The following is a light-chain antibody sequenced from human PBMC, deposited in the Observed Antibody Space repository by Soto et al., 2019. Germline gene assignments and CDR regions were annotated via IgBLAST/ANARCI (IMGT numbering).Light chain of an antibody. CDR3: LQYYNFSWT. Sequence: VIWMAKSPSLLTATTGDRATISCWMSQGISSYLAWYQQKPGKAPKLLIYDVSTLESGVPSRFSGGGSGTHFTLTISGLQPDDFANYYCLQYYNFSWTFGQGTKLDIK. J-gene: IGKJ1*01. CDR1: QGISSY. CDR2: DVS. V-gene: IGKV1D-8*03.